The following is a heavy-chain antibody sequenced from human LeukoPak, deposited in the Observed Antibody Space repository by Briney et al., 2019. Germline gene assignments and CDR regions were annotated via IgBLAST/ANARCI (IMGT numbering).Heavy chain of an antibody. CDR1: GGSISSYY. D-gene: IGHD3-22*01. V-gene: IGHV4-59*01. CDR2: IYYSGST. CDR3: ARDPHYYDNAFDI. J-gene: IGHJ3*02. Sequence: SETLSLTCTVSGGSISSYYWSWIRQPPGKGLEWIGYIYYSGSTNYNPSLKSRVTISVDTSKNQFSLKLSSVTAADTAVYYCARDPHYYDNAFDIWAKGQWSPSPQ.